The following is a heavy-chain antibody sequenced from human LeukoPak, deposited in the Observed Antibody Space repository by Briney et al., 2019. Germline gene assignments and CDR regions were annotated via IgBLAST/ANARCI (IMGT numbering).Heavy chain of an antibody. CDR1: GFSLNSNYW. V-gene: IGHV3-7*01. CDR2: INLDGSEK. CDR3: TRDRRLQLHAFDD. J-gene: IGHJ4*02. Sequence: GGSLRLSCAASGFSLNSNYWMSWVRQAPGKGLEWVANINLDGSEKNYVDSAKGRFTISRDNANNSLYLRMSSLRVEDTAVYYCTRDRRLQLHAFDDWGQGTLVTVSS. D-gene: IGHD5-24*01.